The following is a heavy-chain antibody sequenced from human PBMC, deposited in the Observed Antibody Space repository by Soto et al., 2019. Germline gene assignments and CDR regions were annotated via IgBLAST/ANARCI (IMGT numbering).Heavy chain of an antibody. CDR2: ISGSGAYT. CDR3: AKVDCSSDSCQGNFDY. D-gene: IGHD2-2*01. J-gene: IGHJ4*02. V-gene: IGHV3-23*01. CDR1: AFTFSAYA. Sequence: GGSLRLSCAASAFTFSAYAMTWVRQAPGKGLEWVSTISGSGAYTYYADSVKGRFTISRDNSKNTLYLQMNSLRAEDTALYYCAKVDCSSDSCQGNFDYWGQGTLVTVSS.